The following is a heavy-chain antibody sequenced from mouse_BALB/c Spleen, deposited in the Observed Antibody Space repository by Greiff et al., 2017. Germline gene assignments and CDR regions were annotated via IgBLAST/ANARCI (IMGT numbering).Heavy chain of an antibody. V-gene: IGHV2-9*02. Sequence: VQLVESGPGLVAPSQSLSITCTVSGFSLTSYGVHWVRQPPGKGLEWLGVIWAGGSTNYNSALMSRLSISKDNSKSQVFLKMNSLQTDDTAMYYCARAHYDYIYFDVWGAGTTVTVSS. CDR1: GFSLTSYG. CDR2: IWAGGST. CDR3: ARAHYDYIYFDV. D-gene: IGHD2-4*01. J-gene: IGHJ1*01.